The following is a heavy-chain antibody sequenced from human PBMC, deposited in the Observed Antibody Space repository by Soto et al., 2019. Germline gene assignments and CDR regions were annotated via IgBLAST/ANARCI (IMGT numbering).Heavy chain of an antibody. Sequence: QVQLQESGPGLVKPSETLSLTCTVSGDSISTYYWSWIRQPPGKGLEWIGYIYYSGRTNYNPSLKRRVTISVDTSKNQFSLKLTSVTAADTAVYYCARRYSSAWLFDYWGQGTLVTVSS. CDR2: IYYSGRT. J-gene: IGHJ4*02. CDR1: GDSISTYY. V-gene: IGHV4-59*01. CDR3: ARRYSSAWLFDY. D-gene: IGHD6-19*01.